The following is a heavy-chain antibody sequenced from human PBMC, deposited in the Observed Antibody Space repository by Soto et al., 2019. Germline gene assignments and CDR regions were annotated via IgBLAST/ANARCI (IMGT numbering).Heavy chain of an antibody. Sequence: SETLSLPCTVSGGCISSGGYYWSCIRQHPGKGLEWIGYIYYSGSTYYNPSLKSRVTISVDTSKNQFSLKLSSVTAADTAVYYCARIWEGDSLTGIYGMDVRGQRTTVTVSS. V-gene: IGHV4-31*03. CDR3: ARIWEGDSLTGIYGMDV. CDR1: GGCISSGGYY. CDR2: IYYSGST. D-gene: IGHD3-9*01. J-gene: IGHJ6*02.